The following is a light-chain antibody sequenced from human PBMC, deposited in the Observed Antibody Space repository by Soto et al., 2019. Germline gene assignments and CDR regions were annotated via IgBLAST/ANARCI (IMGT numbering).Light chain of an antibody. V-gene: IGKV3D-15*01. J-gene: IGKJ1*01. Sequence: EIVMTQTPATLSVSPGERGSLSCRASQSIRTNLAWYQQNPGQAPRLLIYDASTRATGIPARFSGSGSGTEFTLTTRSLQSEDFAVYYCHQYNNWRSFGQGTKVDIK. CDR1: QSIRTN. CDR3: HQYNNWRS. CDR2: DAS.